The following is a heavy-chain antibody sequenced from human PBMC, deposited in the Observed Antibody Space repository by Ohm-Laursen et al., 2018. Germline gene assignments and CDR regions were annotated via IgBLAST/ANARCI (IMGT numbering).Heavy chain of an antibody. CDR2: ISYDGSNK. J-gene: IGHJ6*02. D-gene: IGHD3-10*01. V-gene: IGHV3-30*18. Sequence: SLRLSCAASGFTFSSYGMHWVRQAPGKGLEWVAVISYDGSNKYYADSVKGRFTISRDNSKNTLYLQMNSLRAEDTAVYYCAKSWVRRLYYYGMDVWGQGTTVTVSS. CDR1: GFTFSSYG. CDR3: AKSWVRRLYYYGMDV.